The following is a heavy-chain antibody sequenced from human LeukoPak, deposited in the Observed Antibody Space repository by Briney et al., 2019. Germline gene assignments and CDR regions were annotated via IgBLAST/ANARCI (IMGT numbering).Heavy chain of an antibody. CDR2: IFYSGST. CDR1: GGSISGYY. V-gene: IGHV4-59*08. D-gene: IGHD2-8*02. Sequence: SETLSLTCTVSGGSISGYYWSWIRQPPGKGLEYIGYIFYSGSTNYIRSLKSRVTISVDTSKNQFSLKLTSVTAADTAMYYCARLGFCTGDNCLDDYWGQGTLVTVSS. J-gene: IGHJ4*02. CDR3: ARLGFCTGDNCLDDY.